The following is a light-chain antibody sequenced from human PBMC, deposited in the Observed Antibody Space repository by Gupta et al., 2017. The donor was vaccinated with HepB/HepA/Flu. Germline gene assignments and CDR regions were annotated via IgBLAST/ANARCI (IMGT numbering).Light chain of an antibody. CDR2: AAS. V-gene: IGKV1-39*01. CDR3: QQSYSTSSIT. Sequence: DIQMTQSPSSLSASVGDRVTITCRASQSISSYLNWYQQKPGKDPKLLIYAASSLQSGVPSRFSGSGSGTDFTLTISSRQPEDFATYYCQQSYSTSSITFGQGTRLEIK. J-gene: IGKJ5*01. CDR1: QSISSY.